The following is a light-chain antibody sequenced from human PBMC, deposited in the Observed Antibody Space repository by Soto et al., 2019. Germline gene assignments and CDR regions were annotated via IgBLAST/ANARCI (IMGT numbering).Light chain of an antibody. J-gene: IGLJ1*01. V-gene: IGLV1-44*01. Sequence: QSVLTQSPSASGTPGQRVTISCSGSTSNIGSNTVHWYQQLPGTAPKLLMYRNNQRPSGVPDRFSGSKSGTSASLAISGLQSEDEADYYCEAWDDSLDGYVFGTGTKVTVL. CDR1: TSNIGSNT. CDR2: RNN. CDR3: EAWDDSLDGYV.